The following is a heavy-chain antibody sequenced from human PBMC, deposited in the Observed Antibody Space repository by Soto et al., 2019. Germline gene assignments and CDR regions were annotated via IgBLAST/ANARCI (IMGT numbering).Heavy chain of an antibody. J-gene: IGHJ5*02. V-gene: IGHV1-69*13. Sequence: GASVKVSCKASGGTFSSYAISWVRQAPGQGLEWMGGIIPIFGTANYAQKFQGRVTITADESTSTAYMELSSLRSEDTAVYYCARDPLAFTVSYNWFDPWGQGTLVTVSS. D-gene: IGHD3-3*02. CDR2: IIPIFGTA. CDR1: GGTFSSYA. CDR3: ARDPLAFTVSYNWFDP.